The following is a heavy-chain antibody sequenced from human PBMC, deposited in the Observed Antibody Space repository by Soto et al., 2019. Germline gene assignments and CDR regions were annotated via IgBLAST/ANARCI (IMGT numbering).Heavy chain of an antibody. D-gene: IGHD3-22*01. V-gene: IGHV1-69*12. CDR2: IIPILGTA. Sequence: QVQLVQSGAEVKKPGSSVKVSCKASGGTFSSYAISWVRQAPGQGLEWMGGIIPILGTADYAQKFQGRVTITADESTSTAYMELSSLRSEDTAVYYCARHDDSSAYYYYGMDVWGQGTTVTVSS. J-gene: IGHJ6*02. CDR3: ARHDDSSAYYYYGMDV. CDR1: GGTFSSYA.